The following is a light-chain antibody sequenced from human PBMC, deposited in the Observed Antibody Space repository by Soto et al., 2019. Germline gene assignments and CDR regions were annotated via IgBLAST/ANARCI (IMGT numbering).Light chain of an antibody. Sequence: QSALTQPRSVSGSPGQSVTISCTGSSSDVGAYNYVSWYQQHPGKAPKLMIYDVSKRPSGVPDRFSGSKSGNMASLTISGLQAEDEADYYCCSYSGSSTSVVFGGGTKLTVL. CDR3: CSYSGSSTSVV. CDR2: DVS. V-gene: IGLV2-11*01. J-gene: IGLJ2*01. CDR1: SSDVGAYNY.